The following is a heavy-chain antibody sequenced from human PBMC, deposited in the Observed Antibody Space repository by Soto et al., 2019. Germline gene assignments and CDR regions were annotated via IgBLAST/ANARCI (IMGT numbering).Heavy chain of an antibody. CDR2: INHSGST. D-gene: IGHD3-22*01. CDR1: GGSFSGYY. J-gene: IGHJ4*02. V-gene: IGHV4-34*01. CDR3: ARPYYYDSSGYVI. Sequence: QVQLQQWGAGLLKPSETLSLTCAVYGGSFSGYYWSWIRQPPGKGLEWIGEINHSGSTNYNPYLKSRVTISVDTSKNQFSLKLSSVTAADTVVYYCARPYYYDSSGYVIWGQGTLVTVSS.